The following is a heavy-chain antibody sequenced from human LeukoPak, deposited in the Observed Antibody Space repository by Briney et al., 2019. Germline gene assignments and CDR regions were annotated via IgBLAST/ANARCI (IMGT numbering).Heavy chain of an antibody. D-gene: IGHD3-22*01. CDR2: IIPVFGTA. CDR1: GGTFSSYA. J-gene: IGHJ4*02. V-gene: IGHV1-69*05. Sequence: GALVKVSCKASGGTFSSYAISWVRQAPGQGLEWMGGIIPVFGTANYAQKFQGRVTITTVESTSTAYMELSSLRSEDTAVFYCARHDSSGYSSFDYWGQGTLVTVSS. CDR3: ARHDSSGYSSFDY.